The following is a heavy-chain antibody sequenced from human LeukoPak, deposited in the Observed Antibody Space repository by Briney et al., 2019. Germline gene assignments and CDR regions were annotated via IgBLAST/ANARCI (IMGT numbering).Heavy chain of an antibody. CDR3: ARVLSYFGSGSYPAY. Sequence: GGSLRLSCAASGFTFTSYWMHWVRQVPGKGLVWIAHVSPDGRRTDYADSVKGRFTVSRANTNHILYLQMNSLTADDTAVYYCARVLSYFGSGSYPAYWGQGTLVTVSS. V-gene: IGHV3-74*01. CDR2: VSPDGRRT. D-gene: IGHD3-10*01. CDR1: GFTFTSYW. J-gene: IGHJ4*02.